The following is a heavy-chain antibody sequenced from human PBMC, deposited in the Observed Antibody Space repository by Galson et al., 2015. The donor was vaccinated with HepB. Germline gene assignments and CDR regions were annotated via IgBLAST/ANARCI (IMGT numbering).Heavy chain of an antibody. D-gene: IGHD4/OR15-4a*01. CDR3: ARESNFPYYYGMDV. J-gene: IGHJ6*02. V-gene: IGHV3-21*01. Sequence: SLRLSCAASGFTFSSYSMNWVRQAPGKGLEWVSSISGSSSYIYYADSVKGRFTISRDNAKNSLYLQMNSLRAEDTAVYYCARESNFPYYYGMDVWGQGTTVTVSS. CDR2: ISGSSSYI. CDR1: GFTFSSYS.